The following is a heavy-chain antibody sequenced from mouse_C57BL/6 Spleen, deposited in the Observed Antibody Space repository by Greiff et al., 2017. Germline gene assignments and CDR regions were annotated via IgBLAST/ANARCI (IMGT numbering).Heavy chain of an antibody. CDR1: GFTFSSYA. CDR2: ISDGGSYT. CDR3: ARDNYSNPMDY. V-gene: IGHV5-4*01. J-gene: IGHJ4*01. Sequence: EVQVVESGGGLVKPGGSLKLSCAASGFTFSSYAMSWVRQTPEQRLEWVATISDGGSYTYYPDNVKGRFTISRDNAKNNLYLQMSHLTSEDTAMYYCARDNYSNPMDYWGQGTSVTVSS. D-gene: IGHD2-5*01.